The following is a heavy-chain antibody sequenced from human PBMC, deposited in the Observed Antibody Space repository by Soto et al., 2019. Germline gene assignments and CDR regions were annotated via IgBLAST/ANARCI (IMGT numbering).Heavy chain of an antibody. CDR1: GGTFSSYA. CDR3: ARGYYYDSSGYYNYGMDV. Sequence: VASGKVSCKASGGTFSSYAISWVRQAPGQELEWMGGIIPIFGTANYAQKFQGRVTITADESTSTAYMELSSLRSEDTAVYYCARGYYYDSSGYYNYGMDVWGQGTTVTVS. V-gene: IGHV1-69*13. CDR2: IIPIFGTA. D-gene: IGHD3-22*01. J-gene: IGHJ6*02.